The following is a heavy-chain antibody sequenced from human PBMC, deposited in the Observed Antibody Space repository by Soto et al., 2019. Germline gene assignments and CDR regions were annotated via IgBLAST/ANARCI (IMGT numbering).Heavy chain of an antibody. D-gene: IGHD3-22*01. Sequence: QVKLVQCGAEVKRPGASVMVSCQASGNSFNNYLISWVRQAPGQGPEWVGWISADNGNTNYGQKFLGRVTVTTDTSTSTAYMDLRSLRSDDTAVYFCARVYYDSSGFYHEDHWGQGTLVTVSS. V-gene: IGHV1-18*01. CDR2: ISADNGNT. J-gene: IGHJ1*01. CDR3: ARVYYDSSGFYHEDH. CDR1: GNSFNNYL.